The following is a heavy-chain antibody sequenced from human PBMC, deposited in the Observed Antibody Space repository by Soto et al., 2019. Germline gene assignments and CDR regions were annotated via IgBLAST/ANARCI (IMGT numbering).Heavy chain of an antibody. Sequence: QVQLQQWGAGLLKPSETLSLTCAVYGGSFSGYYWSWIRQPPGKGLEWIGEINHSGSTNYNPSLKSRVTISVDTSKNQVSLKLRSVTAADTAVYYCARAPRSGWYFDYWGQGTLVTVSS. CDR1: GGSFSGYY. CDR2: INHSGST. D-gene: IGHD6-19*01. V-gene: IGHV4-34*01. J-gene: IGHJ4*02. CDR3: ARAPRSGWYFDY.